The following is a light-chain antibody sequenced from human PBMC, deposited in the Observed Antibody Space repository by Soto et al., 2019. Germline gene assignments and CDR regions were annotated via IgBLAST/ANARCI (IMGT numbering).Light chain of an antibody. J-gene: IGLJ1*01. Sequence: QSALTQPASVSGSPGQSITISCSGTSSDVGNYNYVTWYQQHAGKAPKLMIFEVSDRPSGVSNRFSGSKSGNTASLTISGLQAEDEADYYCCSYAGSHTYVFGTGTKVTVL. CDR1: SSDVGNYNY. CDR3: CSYAGSHTYV. V-gene: IGLV2-14*01. CDR2: EVS.